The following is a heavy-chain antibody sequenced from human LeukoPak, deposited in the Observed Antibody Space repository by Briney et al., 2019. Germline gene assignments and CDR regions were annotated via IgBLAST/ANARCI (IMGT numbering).Heavy chain of an antibody. D-gene: IGHD3-3*01. CDR2: ISAYNGNT. CDR3: AREALGFWSGPNYYYYGMDV. Sequence: ASVKVSCKASGYTFTSYGISWVRQAPGPGLEWMGWISAYNGNTNYAQKLQGRVTMTTDTSTSTAYMELRSLRSDDTAVYYCAREALGFWSGPNYYYYGMDVWGQGTTVTVSS. CDR1: GYTFTSYG. J-gene: IGHJ6*02. V-gene: IGHV1-18*01.